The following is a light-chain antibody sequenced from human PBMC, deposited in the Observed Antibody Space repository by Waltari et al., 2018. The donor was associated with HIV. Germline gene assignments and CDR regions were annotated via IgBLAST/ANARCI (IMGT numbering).Light chain of an antibody. CDR2: GTS. V-gene: IGKV1-27*01. Sequence: TQITQPPSSLSASVVDRFTITCRASQAISNYLAWYQQKPGKVPKVLIYGTSSLQSGVPSRFTGSGSGTEFTLTISSLQPEDVATYYCQSYKSAPFTFGGGTRVEIK. CDR1: QAISNY. J-gene: IGKJ4*01. CDR3: QSYKSAPFT.